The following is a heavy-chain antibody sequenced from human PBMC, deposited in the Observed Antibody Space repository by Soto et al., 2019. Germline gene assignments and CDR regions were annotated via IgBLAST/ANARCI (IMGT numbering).Heavy chain of an antibody. D-gene: IGHD1-26*01. V-gene: IGHV4-4*02. CDR2: IYHSGST. CDR3: ARGIVGATDEWFDP. CDR1: GGSISSSNW. J-gene: IGHJ5*02. Sequence: PSETLSLTCAVSGGSISSSNWWSWVRQPPGKGLEWIGEIYHSGSTNYNPSLKSRVTISVDKSKNQFSLKLSSVTAADTAVYYCARGIVGATDEWFDPWGQGTLVTVSS.